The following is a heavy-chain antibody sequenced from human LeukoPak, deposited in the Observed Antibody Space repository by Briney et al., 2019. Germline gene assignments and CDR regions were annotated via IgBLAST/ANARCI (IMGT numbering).Heavy chain of an antibody. CDR2: INPNSGGT. Sequence: ASVKVSCKASGYTFTGYYMHWVRQAPGQGLEWMGWINPNSGGTNYAQKFQGRVTMTRDTSISTAYMELSRLRSDDTAVYYCARDDVLNFNWFDPWGQGTLVTVSS. CDR1: GYTFTGYY. J-gene: IGHJ5*02. CDR3: ARDDVLNFNWFDP. D-gene: IGHD3-10*01. V-gene: IGHV1-2*02.